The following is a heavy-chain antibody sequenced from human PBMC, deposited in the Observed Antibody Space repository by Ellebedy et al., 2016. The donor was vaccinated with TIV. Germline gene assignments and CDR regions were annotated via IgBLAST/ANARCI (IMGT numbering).Heavy chain of an antibody. CDR3: GWDCSSSSCRGGY. CDR1: GDSISSSPYH. J-gene: IGHJ4*02. D-gene: IGHD2-2*01. CDR2: ISYSGDT. Sequence: MPSETLSLTCTVSGDSISSSPYHWGWIRQPPGKGLEWIGSISYSGDTYYSPSLKSRVTISVDTSKNHFSLKLSSVTAADTAVYYCGWDCSSSSCRGGYWGRGSLVTVSS. V-gene: IGHV4-39*02.